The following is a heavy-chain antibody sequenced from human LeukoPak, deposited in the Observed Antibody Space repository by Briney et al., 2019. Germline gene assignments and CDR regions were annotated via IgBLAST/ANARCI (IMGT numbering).Heavy chain of an antibody. CDR2: IYSSGST. Sequence: SETLSLTCTVSGGSISSYYWSWIRQPAGEGLEWIGCIYSSGSTNYNPSLKSRVTMSVDTSKNQFSLNLTSVTAADTAVYYCARSGGWAAPLGYWGQGALVTVSS. CDR3: ARSGGWAAPLGY. V-gene: IGHV4-4*07. D-gene: IGHD3-16*01. J-gene: IGHJ4*02. CDR1: GGSISSYY.